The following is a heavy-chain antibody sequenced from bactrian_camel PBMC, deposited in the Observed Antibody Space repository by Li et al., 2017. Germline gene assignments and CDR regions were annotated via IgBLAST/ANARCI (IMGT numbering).Heavy chain of an antibody. J-gene: IGHJ4*01. D-gene: IGHD5*01. V-gene: IGHV3S44*01. CDR2: TIDLDGST. CDR3: AAEPYPRGYRGSCLSGFTV. Sequence: DVQLVESGGSSVQPGGSLRLSCAASGYTLPLSAYCMGWFRQAPGKAREGVATIDLDGSTRYADSVLERFTISKDNARNTLLQMNSLKIEDTGMYCRAAEPYPRGYRGSCLSGFTVWGQGTQVTVS. CDR1: GYTLPLSAYC.